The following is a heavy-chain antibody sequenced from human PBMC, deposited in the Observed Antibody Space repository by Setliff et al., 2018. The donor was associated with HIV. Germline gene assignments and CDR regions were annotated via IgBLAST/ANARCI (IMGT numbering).Heavy chain of an antibody. Sequence: SETLSLTCTVSGGSINNYCWNWIRQPPGRGLEWIGFIFASGTTKYNPSLQSRATMSIDTSKNRFSLKLTSVTAADTAVYYCARRIDDSGSFPDKNWFDTWGQGSLVTVSS. J-gene: IGHJ5*02. CDR3: ARRIDDSGSFPDKNWFDT. V-gene: IGHV4-4*09. D-gene: IGHD3-10*01. CDR2: IFASGTT. CDR1: GGSINNYC.